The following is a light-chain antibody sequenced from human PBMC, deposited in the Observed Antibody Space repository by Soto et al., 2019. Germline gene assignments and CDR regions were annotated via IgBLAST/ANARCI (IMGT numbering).Light chain of an antibody. Sequence: DIQMTHFPSTLSGSVGDRVTITCRSSQTISSWLAWYQQKPGKAPKLLIYSASSLQSGIPSRFSGSGSGTDFTDFTLTISSLQPEDFATYYCQQTYMTPITFGQGTRLEI. CDR2: SAS. CDR1: QTISSW. V-gene: IGKV1-39*01. J-gene: IGKJ5*01. CDR3: QQTYMTPIT.